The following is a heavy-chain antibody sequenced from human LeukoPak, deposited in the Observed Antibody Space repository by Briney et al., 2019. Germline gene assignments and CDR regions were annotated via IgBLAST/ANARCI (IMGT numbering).Heavy chain of an antibody. CDR3: ARARIAARLPYNWFDP. J-gene: IGHJ5*02. D-gene: IGHD6-6*01. Sequence: SETLSLTCTVSGGSISSSSYYWGWIRQPPGKGLEWIGSIYYSGSTYYNPSLKSRVTISVDTSKNQFSLKLSSVTAADTAVYYCARARIAARLPYNWFDPWGQGTLVTVSS. V-gene: IGHV4-39*07. CDR1: GGSISSSSYY. CDR2: IYYSGST.